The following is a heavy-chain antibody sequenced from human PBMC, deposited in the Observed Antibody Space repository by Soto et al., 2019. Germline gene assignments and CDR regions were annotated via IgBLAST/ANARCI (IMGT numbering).Heavy chain of an antibody. CDR1: GYTFTSYG. CDR2: ISAYNGNT. D-gene: IGHD3-3*01. J-gene: IGHJ5*02. Sequence: EASVKVSCKASGYTFTSYGISWVRQAPGQGLEWMGWISAYNGNTNYAQKLQGRVTMTTDTSTSTAYMELRSLRSDDTAVYYCARGLPVRITIFGVVENPGSWFDPWGQGTLVTVSS. V-gene: IGHV1-18*01. CDR3: ARGLPVRITIFGVVENPGSWFDP.